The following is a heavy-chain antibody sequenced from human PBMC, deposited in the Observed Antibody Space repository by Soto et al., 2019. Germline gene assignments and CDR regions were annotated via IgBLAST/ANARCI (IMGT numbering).Heavy chain of an antibody. CDR2: IYYSGST. D-gene: IGHD1-26*01. J-gene: IGHJ6*02. CDR1: GGSISSYY. Sequence: PSETLSLTCTVSGGSISSYYWSWIRQPPGEGLEWIGYIYYSGSTNYNPSLKSRVTISVDTSKNQFSLKLSSVTAADTAVYYCARDQGATTFYYYYGMDVWGQGTTVTVSS. CDR3: ARDQGATTFYYYYGMDV. V-gene: IGHV4-59*01.